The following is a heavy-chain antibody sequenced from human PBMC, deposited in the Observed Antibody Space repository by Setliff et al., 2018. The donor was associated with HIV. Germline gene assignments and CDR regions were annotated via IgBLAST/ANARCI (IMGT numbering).Heavy chain of an antibody. CDR2: INFGGST. J-gene: IGHJ4*02. CDR3: ARATGPTFYFES. CDR1: GGSFSGYY. V-gene: IGHV4-34*01. Sequence: PSETLSLTCAVYGGSFSGYYWSWIRQTPGEGLEWIGEINFGGSTKYNPSLKSRVTISEDTSKNQFSLSLKSVTAADTALYYCARATGPTFYFESWGQGTLVTVSS.